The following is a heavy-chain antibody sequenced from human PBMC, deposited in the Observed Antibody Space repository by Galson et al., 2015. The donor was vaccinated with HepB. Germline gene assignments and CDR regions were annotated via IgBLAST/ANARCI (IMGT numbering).Heavy chain of an antibody. Sequence: SLRLSCAASGFTFDGYAIHWVRQAPGKGLEWVSGISWNSGSIDYADSVKGRFTISRDNAKNSLYLQMGSLRAEDTALYYCAKDRRLDYYGSRKNAFEIWGQGTMVTVSS. CDR1: GFTFDGYA. V-gene: IGHV3-9*01. CDR2: ISWNSGSI. D-gene: IGHD3-10*01. CDR3: AKDRRLDYYGSRKNAFEI. J-gene: IGHJ3*02.